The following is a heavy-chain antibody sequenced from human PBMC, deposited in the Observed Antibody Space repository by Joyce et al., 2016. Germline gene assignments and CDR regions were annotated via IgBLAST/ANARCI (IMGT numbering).Heavy chain of an antibody. CDR1: GDSVTILF. J-gene: IGHJ4*02. Sequence: QVHLQESGPGLVKPSETLSLTCPVSGDSVTILFWNWLRQPPGKGLKWVANISSTGSTKYNPSLKSRATISLDAPRNQFSLKLTSVTAADTAIYYCARDGGYYFDYWGQGTLVAVSS. CDR3: ARDGGYYFDY. V-gene: IGHV4-59*02. D-gene: IGHD3-16*01. CDR2: ISSTGST.